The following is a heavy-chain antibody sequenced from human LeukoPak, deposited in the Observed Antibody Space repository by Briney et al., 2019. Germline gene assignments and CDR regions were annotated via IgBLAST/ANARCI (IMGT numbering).Heavy chain of an antibody. Sequence: SETLSLTCSVSGYSISSAYYWSWIRQPPGKGLEWIGYIYYSGSTNYNPSLKSRVTISVDTSKNQFSLKLSSVTAADTAVYYCARGMRAAAGIKIWGYYYYYMDVWGKGTTVTISS. J-gene: IGHJ6*03. CDR3: ARGMRAAAGIKIWGYYYYYMDV. CDR1: GYSISSAYY. V-gene: IGHV4-61*01. D-gene: IGHD6-13*01. CDR2: IYYSGST.